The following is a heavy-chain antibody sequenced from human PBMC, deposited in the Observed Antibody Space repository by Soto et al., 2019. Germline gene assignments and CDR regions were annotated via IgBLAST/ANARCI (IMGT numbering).Heavy chain of an antibody. CDR3: ARDFNSLAAAVGIGY. CDR1: GYTFTSYY. J-gene: IGHJ4*02. CDR2: INPRGGST. Sequence: ASVKVSCKASGYTFTSYYMHWVRQAPGQGLEWMGIINPRGGSTSYAQKFQGRVTMTRDTSTSTVYMELSSLRSEDTAVYYCARDFNSLAAAVGIGYWGQGTLVTVSS. V-gene: IGHV1-46*01. D-gene: IGHD6-13*01.